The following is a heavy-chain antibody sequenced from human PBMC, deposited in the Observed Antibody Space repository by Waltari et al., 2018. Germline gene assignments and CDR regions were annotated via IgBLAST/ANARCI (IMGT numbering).Heavy chain of an antibody. D-gene: IGHD2-8*02. J-gene: IGHJ4*02. V-gene: IGHV3-33*06. CDR1: GLTFGRYA. Sequence: QVQLVESGGGVVQPGRSLRLSCAASGLTFGRYAMHWVRQAPGKGLEWVAVIWYDGSYKFYADSVKGRFSISRDNPKNTLHLQMDSLRAEDSAIYYCAKDGSASRLVRYYLDSWGPGTLVTVSS. CDR2: IWYDGSYK. CDR3: AKDGSASRLVRYYLDS.